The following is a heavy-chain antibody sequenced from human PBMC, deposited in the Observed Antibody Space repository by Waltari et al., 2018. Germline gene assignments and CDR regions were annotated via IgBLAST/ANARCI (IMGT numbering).Heavy chain of an antibody. Sequence: QLQLQESGPGLVKPSETLSLTCTVSGGSISSSSYYWGWIRQPPGQGLEWIGRIYYSGSTYHNPSLQSRFPIAVDTAQNQFSLKLSSVTAADTAVDYCARPGTGTIGAPSSYHYYYGMDVWGQGTTVTVSS. CDR1: GGSISSSSYY. V-gene: IGHV4-39*01. CDR2: IYYSGST. D-gene: IGHD1-7*01. CDR3: ARPGTGTIGAPSSYHYYYGMDV. J-gene: IGHJ6*02.